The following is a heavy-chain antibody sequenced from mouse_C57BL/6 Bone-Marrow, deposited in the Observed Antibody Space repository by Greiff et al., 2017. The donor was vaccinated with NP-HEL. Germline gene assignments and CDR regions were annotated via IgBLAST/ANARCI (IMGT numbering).Heavy chain of an antibody. CDR1: GFTFTDYY. J-gene: IGHJ2*01. CDR3: ASLYYYGSSSYFDY. CDR2: IRNKANGYTT. V-gene: IGHV7-3*01. D-gene: IGHD1-1*01. Sequence: EVMLVESGGGLVQPGGSLSLSCAASGFTFTDYYMSWVRQPPGKALEWLGFIRNKANGYTTEYSASVKGRFTISRDNSQSILYLQMNALRAEDSATYYCASLYYYGSSSYFDYWGQGTTLTVSS.